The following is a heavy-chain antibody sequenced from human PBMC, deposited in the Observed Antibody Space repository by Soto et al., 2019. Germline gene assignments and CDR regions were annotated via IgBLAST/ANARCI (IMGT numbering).Heavy chain of an antibody. CDR1: GFTFSNYG. CDR3: AKDLDPMVRGIMIMDY. V-gene: IGHV3-30*18. J-gene: IGHJ4*02. D-gene: IGHD3-10*01. Sequence: QVQLVESGGGVVQPGRSLRLSCAVSGFTFSNYGMHWVRQAPGKGLEWVAVMSYDGSYKYYADSVKGRFTISRDNSKNTLYLQMNSLRAEDTAVYYCAKDLDPMVRGIMIMDYWGQGTLVTVSS. CDR2: MSYDGSYK.